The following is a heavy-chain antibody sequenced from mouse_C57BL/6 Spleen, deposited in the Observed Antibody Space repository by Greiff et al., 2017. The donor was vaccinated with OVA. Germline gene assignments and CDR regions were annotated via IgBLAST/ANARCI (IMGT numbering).Heavy chain of an antibody. CDR2: INPNNGGT. CDR1: GYTFTDYN. D-gene: IGHD2-12*01. Sequence: VQLKQSGPELVKPGASVKMSCKASGYTFTDYNMHWVKQSHGKSLEWIGYINPNNGGTSYNQKFKGKATLTVNKSSSTAYMELRSLTSEDSAVYYCARGYYSAWFAYWGQGTLVTVSA. CDR3: ARGYYSAWFAY. J-gene: IGHJ3*01. V-gene: IGHV1-22*01.